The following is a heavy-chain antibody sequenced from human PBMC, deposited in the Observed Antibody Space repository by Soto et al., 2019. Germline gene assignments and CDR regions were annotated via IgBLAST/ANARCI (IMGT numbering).Heavy chain of an antibody. V-gene: IGHV3-23*01. CDR3: AKQQGLLLYFDWFSNWFDP. Sequence: EVQLLESGGGLVQPGGSLRLSCAASGFTFSSYAMSWVRQAPGKGLEWVSAISGSGGSTYYADSVKGRFTISRDNSKNTLYLQINSLRAEDTAVYYCAKQQGLLLYFDWFSNWFDPWGQGNLVTVSS. D-gene: IGHD3-9*01. CDR1: GFTFSSYA. CDR2: ISGSGGST. J-gene: IGHJ5*02.